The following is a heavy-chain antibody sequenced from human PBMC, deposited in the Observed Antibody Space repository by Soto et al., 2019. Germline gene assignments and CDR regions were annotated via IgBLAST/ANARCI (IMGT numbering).Heavy chain of an antibody. CDR2: INSDGSST. CDR1: GFTFSSYW. V-gene: IGHV3-74*01. Sequence: EVQLVESGGGLVQPVGSLRLSCAASGFTFSSYWMHWVRQAPVKCLVWVSRINSDGSSTSYADSVKGRFTISRDNAKNTLYLQMNSLRAEDTAVYYCASGGLAAPSGSPKDDYWGQGTLVTVSS. D-gene: IGHD6-13*01. J-gene: IGHJ4*02. CDR3: ASGGLAAPSGSPKDDY.